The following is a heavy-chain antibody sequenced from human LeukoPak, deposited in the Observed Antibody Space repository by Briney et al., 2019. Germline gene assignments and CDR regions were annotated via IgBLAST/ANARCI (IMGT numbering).Heavy chain of an antibody. V-gene: IGHV3-11*04. Sequence: PGGSLRLSCAASGFTFSDYYMSWIRQAPGKGLEWVSYISSSGSTIYYGDSVKGRFTISRDNAKNLLYLQMNSLRAEDTAVYYCARDSRYDFWSGYEYNWFDPWGQGTLVTVSS. D-gene: IGHD3-3*01. CDR2: ISSSGSTI. CDR3: ARDSRYDFWSGYEYNWFDP. CDR1: GFTFSDYY. J-gene: IGHJ5*02.